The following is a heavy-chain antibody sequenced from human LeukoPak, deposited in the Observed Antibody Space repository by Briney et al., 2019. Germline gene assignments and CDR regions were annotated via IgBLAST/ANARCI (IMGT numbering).Heavy chain of an antibody. V-gene: IGHV1-46*01. CDR3: AREPSYSSSNYYGMDV. J-gene: IGHJ6*02. CDR1: GCTFTSYY. D-gene: IGHD6-6*01. CDR2: INPSGGST. Sequence: ASVKVSCKASGCTFTSYYMHWVRQAPGQGLEWMGIINPSGGSTSYAQKFPGGVTMTRDTSTSTVYMELSSLRSEDTAVYYCAREPSYSSSNYYGMDVWGQGTTVTVSS.